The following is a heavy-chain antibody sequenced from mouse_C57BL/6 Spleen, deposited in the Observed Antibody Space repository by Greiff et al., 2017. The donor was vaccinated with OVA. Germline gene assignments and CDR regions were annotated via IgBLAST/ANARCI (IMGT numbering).Heavy chain of an antibody. CDR3: ARDYYGGSYGYFDV. V-gene: IGHV1-18*01. CDR2: INPNNGGT. CDR1: GYTFTDYN. D-gene: IGHD1-1*01. J-gene: IGHJ1*03. Sequence: VQLQQSGPELVKPGASVKIPCKASGYTFTDYNMDWVKQSHGKSLEWIGDINPNNGGTIYNQKFKGKATLTVDKSSSTAYMELRSLTSEDTAVYYCARDYYGGSYGYFDVWGTGTTVTVSS.